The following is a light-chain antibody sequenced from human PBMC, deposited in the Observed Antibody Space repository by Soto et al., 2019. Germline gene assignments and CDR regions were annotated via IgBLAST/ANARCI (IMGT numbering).Light chain of an antibody. CDR3: CSYAGSYTEAV. CDR1: SSDVGGYNY. CDR2: DVS. V-gene: IGLV2-11*01. J-gene: IGLJ7*01. Sequence: QSVLTQPRSVSGSPGQSVTISCTGTSSDVGGYNYVSWYQQHPGKAPKLMIYDVSKRPSGVPDRFSGSKSGNTASLTISGLQAEDEADYYCCSYAGSYTEAVFGGGTQLTVL.